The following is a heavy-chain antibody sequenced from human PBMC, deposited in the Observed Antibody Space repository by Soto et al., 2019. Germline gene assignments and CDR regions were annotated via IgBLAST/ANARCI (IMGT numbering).Heavy chain of an antibody. V-gene: IGHV1-18*01. CDR3: ARDFIASAGLFDY. CDR2: ISAYNGNT. J-gene: IGHJ4*02. Sequence: QVHLVQSGVEVKKPGASVKVSCKASGYNFSSYGVSWVRQAPGQGLKWMGWISAYNGNTNYALKLQGRFSMTTDTSTRTAYMKLRSMRSDDAAVYSCARDFIASAGLFDYCCQGPLVTVSS. D-gene: IGHD6-13*01. CDR1: GYNFSSYG.